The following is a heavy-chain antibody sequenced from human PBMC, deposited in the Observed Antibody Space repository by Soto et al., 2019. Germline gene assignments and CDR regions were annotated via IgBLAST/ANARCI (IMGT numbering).Heavy chain of an antibody. CDR1: GGPFPNGGYY. D-gene: IGHD3-16*01. J-gene: IGHJ4*02. V-gene: IGHV4-31*03. CDR2: TNYSGDT. Sequence: SETLSLTCTVSGGPFPNGGYYWSWIRQEPGKGLEWIGYTNYSGDTSYNPSLRSRVTISTDTSKTQFSLRLRSVTSADTAVYYCARGDSQVSSVFDYWGQGMLVTVS. CDR3: ARGDSQVSSVFDY.